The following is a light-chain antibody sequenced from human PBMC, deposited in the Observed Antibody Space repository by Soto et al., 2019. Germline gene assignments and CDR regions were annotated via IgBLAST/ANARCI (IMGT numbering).Light chain of an antibody. CDR2: KAS. Sequence: DIQMTQSPSTLSASVGDRVTITCRASQSISSWLAWYQQKPGKAPKLLIYKASTLESGVPSRFSGSGCGTEFTLTISRLQPDDFTNYYWQKYSSYLFTFGPGTKVDIK. V-gene: IGKV1-5*03. CDR1: QSISSW. J-gene: IGKJ3*01. CDR3: QKYSSYLFT.